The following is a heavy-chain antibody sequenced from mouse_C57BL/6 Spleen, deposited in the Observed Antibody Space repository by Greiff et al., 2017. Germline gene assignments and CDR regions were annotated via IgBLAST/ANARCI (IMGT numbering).Heavy chain of an antibody. CDR3: ARNYGCGDWFAY. V-gene: IGHV14-2*01. D-gene: IGHD1-1*01. J-gene: IGHJ3*01. Sequence: EVKLQQSGAELVKPGASVKLSCTASGFNIKDYYMHWVKQRTEQGLEWIGRIDPEDGATKYAPKFQGKATITADTSSNTAYLQLSSLTSEDAAVYSCARNYGCGDWFAYWGQGTLVTVSA. CDR2: IDPEDGAT. CDR1: GFNIKDYY.